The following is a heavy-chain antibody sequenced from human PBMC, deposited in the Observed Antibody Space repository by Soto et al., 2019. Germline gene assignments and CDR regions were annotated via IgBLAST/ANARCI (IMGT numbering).Heavy chain of an antibody. J-gene: IGHJ5*02. D-gene: IGHD2-2*01. CDR1: GGSISSGGYY. CDR3: ARDRAYCSSTSCYGDHRFDP. CDR2: IDYSGST. Sequence: QVQLQESGPGLVKPSQTLSLTCTVSGGSISSGGYYWSWIRQHPGKGLEWIGYIDYSGSTYYNRSIKSRVTISVDTSKNQFSLKLSSVTAADTAVYYCARDRAYCSSTSCYGDHRFDPWGQGTLVTVSS. V-gene: IGHV4-31*03.